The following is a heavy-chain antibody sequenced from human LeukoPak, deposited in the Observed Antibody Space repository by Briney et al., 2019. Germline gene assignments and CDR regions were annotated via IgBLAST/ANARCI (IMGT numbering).Heavy chain of an antibody. V-gene: IGHV3-48*01. CDR3: ARDSIAVAGFFDY. D-gene: IGHD6-19*01. J-gene: IGHJ4*02. CDR1: GFTFSSYS. CDR2: ISSSSSTI. Sequence: GGSLRLSCAASGFTFSSYSMNWVRQAPGEGLEWVSYISSSSSTIYYADSVKGRFTISRDNAKNSLYLQMNSLRAEDTAVYYCARDSIAVAGFFDYWGQGTLVTASS.